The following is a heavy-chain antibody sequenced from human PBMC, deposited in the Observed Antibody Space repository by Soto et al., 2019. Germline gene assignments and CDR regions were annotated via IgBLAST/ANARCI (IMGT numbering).Heavy chain of an antibody. CDR3: ARADSSSPQYYYYGMDV. Sequence: GESLKISCKGSGYSFTSYWIGWLRQMPGKGLEWMGIIYPGDSDTRYSPSFQGQVTISADKSISTAYLQWSSLKASDTAMYYCARADSSSPQYYYYGMDVWGQGTTVTVSS. CDR1: GYSFTSYW. D-gene: IGHD6-6*01. CDR2: IYPGDSDT. J-gene: IGHJ6*02. V-gene: IGHV5-51*01.